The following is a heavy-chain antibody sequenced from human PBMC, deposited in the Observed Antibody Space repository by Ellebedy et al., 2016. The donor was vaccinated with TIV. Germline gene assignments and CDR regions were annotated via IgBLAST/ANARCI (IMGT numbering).Heavy chain of an antibody. V-gene: IGHV1-69*04. CDR2: IIPILGIA. J-gene: IGHJ6*02. CDR1: GGTFSSYA. Sequence: AASVKVSCKASGGTFSSYAISWVRQAPGQGPEWTGRIIPILGIANYAQKFQGRVTITADKSTSTAYMELSSLRSEDTAVYYCAFSVRGLSGYYYGMDVWGQGTTVTVSS. CDR3: AFSVRGLSGYYYGMDV. D-gene: IGHD3-16*02.